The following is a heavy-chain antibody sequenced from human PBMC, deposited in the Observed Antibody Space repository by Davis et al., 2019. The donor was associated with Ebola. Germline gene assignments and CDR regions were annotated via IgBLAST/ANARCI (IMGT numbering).Heavy chain of an antibody. J-gene: IGHJ4*02. CDR1: GFTFSSYA. CDR3: ASQYYDFWSGYYSEARPFDY. D-gene: IGHD3-3*01. Sequence: GESLKISCAASGFTFSSYAMSWVRQAPGKGLEWVSAISGSGDSTYYADSVKGRFTISRDNSKSTLYLQMNSLRAEDTAVYYCASQYYDFWSGYYSEARPFDYWGQGTLVTVSS. CDR2: ISGSGDST. V-gene: IGHV3-23*01.